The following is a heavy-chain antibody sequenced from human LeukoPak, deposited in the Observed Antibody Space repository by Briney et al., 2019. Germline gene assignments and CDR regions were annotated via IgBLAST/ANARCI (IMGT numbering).Heavy chain of an antibody. CDR3: ARKGVARYDAFDI. Sequence: TLSLTCTVSGGSISSYYWSWIRQPPGKALEWLALIDWDDDKYYSTSLKTRLTISKDTSKNQVVLTMTNMDPVDTATYYCARKGVARYDAFDIWGQGTMVTVSS. J-gene: IGHJ3*02. CDR1: GGSISSYYW. D-gene: IGHD3-10*01. V-gene: IGHV2-70*18. CDR2: IDWDDDK.